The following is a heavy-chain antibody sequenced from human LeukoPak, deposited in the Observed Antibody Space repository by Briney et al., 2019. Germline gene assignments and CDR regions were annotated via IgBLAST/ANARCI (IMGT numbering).Heavy chain of an antibody. CDR3: AARGEVAAAGDDYYYYGMDV. CDR1: GFTFTSSA. V-gene: IGHV1-58*02. D-gene: IGHD6-13*01. Sequence: SVKVSCKASGFTFTSSAMQWVRQARGQRLEWIGWIVVGSGNTNYAQKFQERVTITRDMSTSTAYMELSSLRSEDTAVYYCAARGEVAAAGDDYYYYGMDVWGQGTTVTVSS. CDR2: IVVGSGNT. J-gene: IGHJ6*02.